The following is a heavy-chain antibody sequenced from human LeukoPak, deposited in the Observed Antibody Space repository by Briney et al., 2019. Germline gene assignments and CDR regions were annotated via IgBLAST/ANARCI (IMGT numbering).Heavy chain of an antibody. Sequence: SGPTLVNPPQTLTLTCTFSDFSLRTPGMGVGWIRQPPGKAPEWLVMIYYNDDKRYSPSLRSRLTITKDTSKNQVVLTMTNVDVVDTATYYCAHLVVTIDWRSYFDYWGQGSLVTVSS. V-gene: IGHV2-5*01. CDR2: IYYNDDK. CDR3: AHLVVTIDWRSYFDY. D-gene: IGHD3-9*01. CDR1: DFSLRTPGMG. J-gene: IGHJ4*02.